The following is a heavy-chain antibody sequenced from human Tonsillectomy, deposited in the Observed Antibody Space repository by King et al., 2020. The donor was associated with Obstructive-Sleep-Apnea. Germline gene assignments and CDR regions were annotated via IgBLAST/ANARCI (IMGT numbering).Heavy chain of an antibody. CDR3: AREYSGRYYFSHGMDV. Sequence: VQLVESGGGLVQPGGSLRLSCAASGFTFSDHYMDWVRQAPGKGLEWVGRTRNKANSYTTEYAASVKGRFTISRDDSKNSLYLQMNSLKTEDTAVYYCAREYSGRYYFSHGMDVWGQGTTVTVSS. CDR2: TRNKANSYTT. J-gene: IGHJ6*02. V-gene: IGHV3-72*01. D-gene: IGHD1-26*01. CDR1: GFTFSDHY.